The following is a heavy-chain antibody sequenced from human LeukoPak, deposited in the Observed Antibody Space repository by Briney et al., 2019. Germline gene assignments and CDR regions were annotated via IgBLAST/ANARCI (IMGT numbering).Heavy chain of an antibody. CDR1: GFTFSTYG. J-gene: IGHJ4*02. V-gene: IGHV3-33*01. CDR3: ARAVGPFDY. D-gene: IGHD4-23*01. CDR2: IWYDGSNK. Sequence: GGSLRLSCAASGFTFSTYGTHWVRQAPGKGLEWVAVIWYDGSNKYYADSVKGRFTISRDNSKDTLYLQMNSLRAEDTAVYYCARAVGPFDYWGQGTLVTVSS.